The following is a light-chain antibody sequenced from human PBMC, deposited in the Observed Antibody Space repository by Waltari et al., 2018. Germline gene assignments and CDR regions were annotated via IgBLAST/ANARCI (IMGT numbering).Light chain of an antibody. CDR1: QSVSSY. CDR2: DAS. Sequence: SCRARQSVSSYLAWYQQKAGQAPRLLIHDASNRATGIPARFSGSGSGTDFTLTISSLEPEDFAVYYCQQRSNWPLTFGGGTKVEIK. CDR3: QQRSNWPLT. V-gene: IGKV3-11*01. J-gene: IGKJ4*01.